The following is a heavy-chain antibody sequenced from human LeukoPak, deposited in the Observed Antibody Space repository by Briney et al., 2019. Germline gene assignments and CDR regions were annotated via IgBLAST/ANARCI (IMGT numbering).Heavy chain of an antibody. CDR1: GFTFNNYW. V-gene: IGHV3-7*01. Sequence: PGGSLRLSSAASGFTFNNYWMNWVRQAPGKGLEWVANIKQDGSETYYVDSVKGRYTISRDNAKNSVYLQMNSLRAEDTAVYYCARSYYDNSGSFGFWGQGTLVTVSP. CDR2: IKQDGSET. CDR3: ARSYYDNSGSFGF. D-gene: IGHD3-22*01. J-gene: IGHJ4*02.